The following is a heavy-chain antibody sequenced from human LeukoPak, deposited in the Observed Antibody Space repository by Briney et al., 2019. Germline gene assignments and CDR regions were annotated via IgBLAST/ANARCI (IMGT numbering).Heavy chain of an antibody. CDR1: GYTFTGYY. J-gene: IGHJ4*02. CDR2: INPNSGGT. CDR3: ARVGDGSSSPDY. V-gene: IGHV1-2*02. D-gene: IGHD6-6*01. Sequence: ASVKVPCKASGYTFTGYYMHWVRQAPGQGLEWMGWINPNSGGTNYAQKFQGRVTMTRDTSISTAYMELSRLRSDDTAVYYCARVGDGSSSPDYWGQGTLVTVSS.